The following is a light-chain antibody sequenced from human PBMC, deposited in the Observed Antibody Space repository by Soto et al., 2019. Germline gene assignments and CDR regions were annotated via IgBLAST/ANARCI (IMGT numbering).Light chain of an antibody. CDR3: QQYGNSPLT. Sequence: EIVLTQSPGTLSLSPGERATLSCRASQSVSSSDLAWYQHKPGQAPRLLIYGASSRATGIPDRFSGSGSGPDFTLTVSRLEPEDFAVYYCQQYGNSPLTFGGGTKVQIK. J-gene: IGKJ4*01. V-gene: IGKV3-20*01. CDR2: GAS. CDR1: QSVSSSD.